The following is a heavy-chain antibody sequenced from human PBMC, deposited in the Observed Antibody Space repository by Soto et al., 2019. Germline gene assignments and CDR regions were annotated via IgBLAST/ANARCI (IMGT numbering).Heavy chain of an antibody. Sequence: QVHLVQSGAEVRSPGASVKVSCEASGYTFIHYGITWVRQAPGQGLEWMGWINPYNGYTDYTQKLQGRVTMTTDTSTTTAYMELRSLRSDDTAVYYCARGLGDYDFWSAQSPTYYMDVWGNGTTVTVSS. D-gene: IGHD3-3*01. J-gene: IGHJ6*03. CDR2: INPYNGYT. V-gene: IGHV1-18*01. CDR3: ARGLGDYDFWSAQSPTYYMDV. CDR1: GYTFIHYG.